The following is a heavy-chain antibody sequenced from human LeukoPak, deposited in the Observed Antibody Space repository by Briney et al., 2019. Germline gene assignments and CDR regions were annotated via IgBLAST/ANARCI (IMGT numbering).Heavy chain of an antibody. J-gene: IGHJ6*03. D-gene: IGHD4-17*01. Sequence: PGGSLRLSCAASEFTFSSYGMHWVRQAPGKGLEWVALISYDGSNKYYADSVKGRFTISRDNSKNTLYLQMNSLRAEDTAVYYCASSPRRTVTTTYYYYYYMDVWGKGTTVTVS. CDR2: ISYDGSNK. CDR1: EFTFSSYG. CDR3: ASSPRRTVTTTYYYYYYMDV. V-gene: IGHV3-30*12.